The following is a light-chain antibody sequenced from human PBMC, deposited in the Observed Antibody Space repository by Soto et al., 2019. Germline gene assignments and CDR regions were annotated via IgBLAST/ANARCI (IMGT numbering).Light chain of an antibody. CDR2: GVT. Sequence: QSVLTQPASVSGSPGQSVTISCTGTSSDVGGYNYVSWYQQLPGEAPKLIIYGVTDRPSGVSNRFSGSKSGNTASLTVSGLQAEDEGDYYRSSYTATRTYVFATGTKVTVL. CDR1: SSDVGGYNY. CDR3: SSYTATRTYV. J-gene: IGLJ1*01. V-gene: IGLV2-14*01.